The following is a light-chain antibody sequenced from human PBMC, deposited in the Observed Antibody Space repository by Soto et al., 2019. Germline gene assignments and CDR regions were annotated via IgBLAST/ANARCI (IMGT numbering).Light chain of an antibody. CDR1: QSVSSNY. V-gene: IGKV3-20*01. CDR2: GAS. CDR3: QHYDSSPT. Sequence: EIVLTQSPGTLSLSPGEGATLSCRASQSVSSNYLAWYQQKPGQAPRLLIYGASSRAAGIPGKFSGSGSGTDFALTISRLEPEDFPVYFCQHYDSSPTFGLGTKLEIK. J-gene: IGKJ2*01.